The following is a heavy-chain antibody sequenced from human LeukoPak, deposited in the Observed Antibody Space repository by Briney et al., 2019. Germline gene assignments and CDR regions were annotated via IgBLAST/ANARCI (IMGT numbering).Heavy chain of an antibody. Sequence: PGGSLRLSCAASGFTFSSYAMSWVRQAPGKGLEWVSAISGGSADYADSVKGRFSISIDNSKNTLYLQMNSLRAEDTVVYYCAKDRSSRYDFWSGSFSHYYYYYMDVWGKGTTVTVSS. D-gene: IGHD3-3*01. CDR2: ISGGSA. J-gene: IGHJ6*03. CDR1: GFTFSSYA. CDR3: AKDRSSRYDFWSGSFSHYYYYYMDV. V-gene: IGHV3-23*01.